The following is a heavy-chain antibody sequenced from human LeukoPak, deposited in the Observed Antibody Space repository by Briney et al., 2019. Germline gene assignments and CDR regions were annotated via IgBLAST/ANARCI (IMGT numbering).Heavy chain of an antibody. V-gene: IGHV3-23*01. J-gene: IGHJ4*02. D-gene: IGHD1-26*01. CDR3: AKYGPQDSGSSHFDY. Sequence: GGALRLSCAASGFTFSSYAMSWVRQAPGKGLEWVSAIRDSGSSTHYADSVKGRFTTSRDNSKNSLFLQMNSLRAEDTAIYYCAKYGPQDSGSSHFDYWGQGALVTVSS. CDR1: GFTFSSYA. CDR2: IRDSGSST.